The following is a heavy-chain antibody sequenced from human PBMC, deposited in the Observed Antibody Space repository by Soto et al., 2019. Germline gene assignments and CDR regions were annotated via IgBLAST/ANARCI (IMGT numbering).Heavy chain of an antibody. CDR1: GFTFTNFA. Sequence: PGGSLSLSCAASGFTFTNFAMNWVRQAPGKGLEWVSVISGTGDTTYNADSVKGRFTISRDNSMNTAFLQMNSLRAEDTALYYCAKGYCSSTSCYFDYWGQGTLFTVSS. D-gene: IGHD2-2*01. J-gene: IGHJ4*02. CDR3: AKGYCSSTSCYFDY. V-gene: IGHV3-23*01. CDR2: ISGTGDTT.